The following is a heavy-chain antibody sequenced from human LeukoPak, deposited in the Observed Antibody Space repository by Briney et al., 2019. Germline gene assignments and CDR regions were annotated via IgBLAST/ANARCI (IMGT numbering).Heavy chain of an antibody. D-gene: IGHD6-19*01. CDR3: ARGIDTSGWYDY. CDR2: IYHSGST. J-gene: IGHJ4*02. V-gene: IGHV4-38-2*01. Sequence: PSETLSLTCAVSGSSINSGYYWGWIRQPPGKGLEWIGSIYHSGSTYYNRSLKSRVTISVDTSKNHFSLKLSSVTAADTALYYCARGIDTSGWYDYWGQGTLVTVSS. CDR1: GSSINSGYY.